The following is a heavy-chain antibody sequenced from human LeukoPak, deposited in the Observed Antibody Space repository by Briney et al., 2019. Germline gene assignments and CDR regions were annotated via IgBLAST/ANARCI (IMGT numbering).Heavy chain of an antibody. CDR3: ARDIYGSGSSPFDY. D-gene: IGHD3-10*01. Sequence: ASVKVSCKASGYTFTGYYMHWVRQAPGQGLEWMGRIIPILGIANYAQKFQGRVTITADKSTSTAYMELSSLRSEDTAVYYCARDIYGSGSSPFDYWGQGTLVTVSS. CDR1: GYTFTGYY. CDR2: IIPILGIA. J-gene: IGHJ4*02. V-gene: IGHV1-69*04.